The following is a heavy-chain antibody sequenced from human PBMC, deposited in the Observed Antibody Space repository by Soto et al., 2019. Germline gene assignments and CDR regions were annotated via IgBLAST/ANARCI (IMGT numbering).Heavy chain of an antibody. V-gene: IGHV1-18*04. CDR3: ARAQPGNPRAFDI. D-gene: IGHD4-4*01. CDR1: GYTFTGYY. J-gene: IGHJ3*02. Sequence: GASVKVSCKASGYTFTGYYMHWVRQAPGQGLEWMGWISAYNGNTNYAQKLQGRVTMTTDTSTSTAYMELRSLRSDDTAVYYCARAQPGNPRAFDIWGQGTMVTVSS. CDR2: ISAYNGNT.